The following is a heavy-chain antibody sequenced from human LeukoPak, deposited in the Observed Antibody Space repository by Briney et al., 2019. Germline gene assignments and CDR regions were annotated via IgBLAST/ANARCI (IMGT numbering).Heavy chain of an antibody. J-gene: IGHJ4*02. CDR3: AKFYDSPTSPPTFDY. CDR1: GFTFSSYA. Sequence: PGGSLRLSCAASGFTFSSYAMSWIRQAPGKGLEWVSAISGSGGSTYYADSVKGRFTISRDNSKNTLYLQMNSLRAEDTAVYYCAKFYDSPTSPPTFDYWGQGTLVTVSS. CDR2: ISGSGGST. V-gene: IGHV3-23*01. D-gene: IGHD5/OR15-5a*01.